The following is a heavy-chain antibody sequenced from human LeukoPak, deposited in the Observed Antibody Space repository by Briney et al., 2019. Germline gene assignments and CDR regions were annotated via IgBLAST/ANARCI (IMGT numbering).Heavy chain of an antibody. J-gene: IGHJ3*01. Sequence: ASVKVSCKASGYTFIDYDINWVRQAPGQGLEWMGLMSPHNGHTEYAQNFQGRVTMTRDTSTGTAYMELRSLRSGDTAVYYCARRTPRCGGTCYDAFDVWGQGTMVTVSS. V-gene: IGHV1-8*01. CDR2: MSPHNGHT. D-gene: IGHD2-21*01. CDR3: ARRTPRCGGTCYDAFDV. CDR1: GYTFIDYD.